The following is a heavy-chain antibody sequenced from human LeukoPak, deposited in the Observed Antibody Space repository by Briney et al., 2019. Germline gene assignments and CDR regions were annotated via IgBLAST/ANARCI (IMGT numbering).Heavy chain of an antibody. CDR1: GFTFDDYS. D-gene: IGHD4-17*01. V-gene: IGHV3-43*02. CDR2: ISGDGGST. CDR3: AKALPMTPVTTGVYDY. J-gene: IGHJ4*02. Sequence: GGSLRLSWAAAGFTFDDYSMHWVRQAPGKGREWVSLISGDGGSTYYTDPVKGRFTISRDNSKNSLYLQMNSLRTEDTALYYCAKALPMTPVTTGVYDYWGQGTLVTVSS.